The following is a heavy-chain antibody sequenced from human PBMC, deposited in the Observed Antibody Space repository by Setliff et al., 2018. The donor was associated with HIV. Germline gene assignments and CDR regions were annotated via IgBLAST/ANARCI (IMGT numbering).Heavy chain of an antibody. J-gene: IGHJ4*02. CDR1: GGSFSGYY. V-gene: IGHV4-34*01. CDR3: ARDPGYTSGSTFHFDY. D-gene: IGHD5-18*01. CDR2: INHSGST. Sequence: SETLSLTCAVYGGSFSGYYWSWIRQPPGKGLEWIGEINHSGSTNYNPSLKSRVTISVDTSKNQFSLKLSSVTAADTAVYYCARDPGYTSGSTFHFDYWGQGTLVTVSS.